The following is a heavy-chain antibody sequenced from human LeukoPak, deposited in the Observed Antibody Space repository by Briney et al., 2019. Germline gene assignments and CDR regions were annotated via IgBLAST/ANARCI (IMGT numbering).Heavy chain of an antibody. Sequence: PGGSLRLSCAASGFTFSNYGMHWVRQAPGKGLEWVAVISYDGSNKYYADSVKGRFTISRDNSKNTLYLQMNSLRAEDTAVYYCAKLRNFDYWGQGTLVTVSS. CDR1: GFTFSNYG. D-gene: IGHD1-14*01. J-gene: IGHJ4*02. CDR3: AKLRNFDY. V-gene: IGHV3-30*18. CDR2: ISYDGSNK.